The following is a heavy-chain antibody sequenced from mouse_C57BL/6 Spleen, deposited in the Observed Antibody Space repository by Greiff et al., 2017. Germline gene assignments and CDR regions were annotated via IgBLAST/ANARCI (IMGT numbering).Heavy chain of an antibody. Sequence: QVQLQQSGAELVKPGASVKISCKASGYAFSSYWMNWVKQRPGKGLEWIGQIYPGDGDTNYNVKFKGKATLTADKSSSTAYMQLSSLTSEDSAVYFCARNDYDSGFAYWGQGTLVTVSA. CDR2: IYPGDGDT. V-gene: IGHV1-80*01. CDR3: ARNDYDSGFAY. J-gene: IGHJ3*01. D-gene: IGHD2-4*01. CDR1: GYAFSSYW.